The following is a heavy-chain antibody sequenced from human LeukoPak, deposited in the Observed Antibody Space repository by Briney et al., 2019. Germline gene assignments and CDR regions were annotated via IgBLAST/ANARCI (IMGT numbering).Heavy chain of an antibody. CDR1: GFTFSNAW. CDR3: TTDLGYCSGGSCYSWGEKYYYYMDV. Sequence: GGSLRLSCAASGFTFSNAWMSWVRQAPGKGLEWVGRIKSKTDGGTTDYAAPVKGRFTISRDDSKNTLYLQMNSLKTEDTAVYYCTTDLGYCSGGSCYSWGEKYYYYMDVWGKGTTVTVSS. V-gene: IGHV3-15*01. CDR2: IKSKTDGGTT. J-gene: IGHJ6*03. D-gene: IGHD2-15*01.